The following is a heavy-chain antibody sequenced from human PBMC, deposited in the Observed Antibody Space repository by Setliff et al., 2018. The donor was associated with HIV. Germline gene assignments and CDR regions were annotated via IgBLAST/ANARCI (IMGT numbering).Heavy chain of an antibody. CDR3: VREGGRITMVRGVPSGGLDV. CDR1: GGSISNYY. V-gene: IGHV4-59*12. CDR2: MYYTGST. Sequence: SETLSLTCTVSGGSISNYYWSWIRQPPGKGLEWIGYMYYTGSTNYNPSLRSRVAISVDTSKNHFSLNLSSVTAADTAVYYCVREGGRITMVRGVPSGGLDVWGQGTTVTVSS. J-gene: IGHJ6*02. D-gene: IGHD3-10*01.